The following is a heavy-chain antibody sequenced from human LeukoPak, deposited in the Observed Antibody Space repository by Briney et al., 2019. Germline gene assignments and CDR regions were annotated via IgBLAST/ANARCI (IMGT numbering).Heavy chain of an antibody. J-gene: IGHJ4*02. V-gene: IGHV1-69*05. D-gene: IGHD3-22*01. CDR2: IIPIFGTA. CDR1: GGTFSSYA. Sequence: ASVKVSCKASGGTFSSYAISWVRQAPGQGLEWMGRIIPIFGTANYAQKFQRRVTITTEESTSTAYMELSSLRSEDMAVYYCATIGYDSSGYYRYYFDYWGQGTLVTVSS. CDR3: ATIGYDSSGYYRYYFDY.